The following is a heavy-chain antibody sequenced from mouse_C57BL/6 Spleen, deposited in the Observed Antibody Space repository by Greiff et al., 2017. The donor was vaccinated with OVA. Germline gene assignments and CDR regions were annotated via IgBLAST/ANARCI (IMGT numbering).Heavy chain of an antibody. CDR1: GFSLTSYA. CDR2: IWTGGGT. Sequence: QVQLQQSGPGLVAPSQSLSITCTVSGFSLTSYAISWVRQPPGKGLEWLGVIWTGGGTNYNSALKSRLSISKDNSKSQVFLKMNSLQTDDTARYYCARSYSNYVRGYYYAMDYWGQGTSVTVSS. V-gene: IGHV2-9-1*01. J-gene: IGHJ4*01. D-gene: IGHD2-5*01. CDR3: ARSYSNYVRGYYYAMDY.